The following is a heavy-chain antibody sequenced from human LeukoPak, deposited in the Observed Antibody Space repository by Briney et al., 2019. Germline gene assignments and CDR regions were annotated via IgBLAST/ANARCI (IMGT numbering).Heavy chain of an antibody. CDR1: GFTFSSYG. CDR2: ISFDGRNK. V-gene: IGHV3-30*18. CDR3: AKEKYRGYSYGSGDY. D-gene: IGHD5-18*01. J-gene: IGHJ4*02. Sequence: PGGSLRLSCAASGFTFSSYGMHWVRQAPGKGLEWGAVISFDGRNKYVADSVKGRFTISRDNSKNTLYLQMNSLRAEDTAVYYCAKEKYRGYSYGSGDYWGQGTLVTVSS.